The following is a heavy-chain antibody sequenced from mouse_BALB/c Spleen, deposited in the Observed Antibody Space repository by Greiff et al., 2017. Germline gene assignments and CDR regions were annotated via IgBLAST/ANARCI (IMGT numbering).Heavy chain of an antibody. CDR1: GYTFTSYW. J-gene: IGHJ4*01. Sequence: QVHVKQSGAELVKPGASVKLSCKTSGYTFTSYWIQWVKQRPGQGLGWIGEIFPGTGTTYYNEKFKGKATLTIDTSSSTAYMQLSSLTSEDSAVYFCARAGTTVVPYAMDYWGQGTSVTVSS. D-gene: IGHD1-1*01. CDR2: IFPGTGTT. V-gene: IGHV1S132*01. CDR3: ARAGTTVVPYAMDY.